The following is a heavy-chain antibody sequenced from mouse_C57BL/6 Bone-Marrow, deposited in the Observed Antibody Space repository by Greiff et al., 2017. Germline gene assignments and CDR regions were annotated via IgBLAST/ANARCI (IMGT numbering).Heavy chain of an antibody. CDR2: IYPGSGNT. CDR1: GYTFTDYY. Sequence: VQLQQSGAELVRPGASVKLSCKASGYTFTDYYINWVKQRPGQGLEWIARIYPGSGNTYYNEKFKGKATLTAEKYSSTAYMQLSSLTSEDSAVYFCARLHVDYWGQGTTLTVSS. CDR3: ARLHVDY. J-gene: IGHJ2*01. V-gene: IGHV1-76*01.